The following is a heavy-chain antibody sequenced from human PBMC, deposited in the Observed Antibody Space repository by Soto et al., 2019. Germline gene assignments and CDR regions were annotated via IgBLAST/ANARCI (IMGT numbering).Heavy chain of an antibody. J-gene: IGHJ4*02. D-gene: IGHD6-13*01. Sequence: EVQLVESGGGLVQPGGSLRLSCAASGFTFSSYDMHWVRQATGKGLEWVSAIGTAGDTYYPGSVKGRFTISRENAKNSLYLQMNSLRAGDTAVYYCARRAAAGIYFDYWGQGTLVTVSS. CDR2: IGTAGDT. V-gene: IGHV3-13*04. CDR3: ARRAAAGIYFDY. CDR1: GFTFSSYD.